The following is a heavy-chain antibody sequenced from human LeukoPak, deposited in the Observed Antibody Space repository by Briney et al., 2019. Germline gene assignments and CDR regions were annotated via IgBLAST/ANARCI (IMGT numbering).Heavy chain of an antibody. D-gene: IGHD3-22*01. J-gene: IGHJ5*02. V-gene: IGHV4-61*02. CDR1: GGSISSGSYY. CDR3: ARDRPGGYYDSSVNWFDP. CDR2: IYTSGST. Sequence: SQTLSLTCTVSGGSISSGSYYWSWIRQPAGKGLEWIGRIYTSGSTNYNPSLKSRVTISVDTSKNQFSLKPSSVTAADTAVYYCARDRPGGYYDSSVNWFDPWGQGTLVTVSS.